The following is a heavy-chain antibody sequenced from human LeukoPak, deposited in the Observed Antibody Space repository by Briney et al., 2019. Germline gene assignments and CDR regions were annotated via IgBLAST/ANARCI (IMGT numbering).Heavy chain of an antibody. V-gene: IGHV3-21*01. CDR1: GFTFSSYS. CDR2: ISSSSSYI. Sequence: GGSLRLSCAASGFTFSSYSMNWVRQAPGKGLEWVSSISSSSSYIYYADSVKGRFTISRDNAKNSLYLQMNSLRAEDTAVYYCASNDFWSGYYWGRNGFDYWGQGTLVTVSS. J-gene: IGHJ4*02. CDR3: ASNDFWSGYYWGRNGFDY. D-gene: IGHD3-3*01.